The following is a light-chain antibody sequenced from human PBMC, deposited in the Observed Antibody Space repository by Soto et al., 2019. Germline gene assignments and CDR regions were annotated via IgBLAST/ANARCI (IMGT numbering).Light chain of an antibody. J-gene: IGKJ5*01. CDR3: QHYDHLPIT. Sequence: DIQITQSPSSLSASVGDIVTITCRASQSISSYLNWYQQKPGKAPKLLIYAASSLQSGVPSRFSGSGSGTDFTLTISSLQPEDVATYYCQHYDHLPITFGQGTRLEIK. CDR2: AAS. V-gene: IGKV1-39*01. CDR1: QSISSY.